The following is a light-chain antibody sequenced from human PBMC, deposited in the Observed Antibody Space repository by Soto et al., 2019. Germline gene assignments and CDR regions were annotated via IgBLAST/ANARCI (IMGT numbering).Light chain of an antibody. CDR3: VLYMGSGIHVV. Sequence: QTVVTQEPSFSVSPGGTVTLTCGLCSGSVSTSYYPSWYQQTPGQAPRTLIYSTNTRSSGVPDRFSGSILGNKAALTITGAQADDESDYYCVLYMGSGIHVVFGGGTKLTVL. J-gene: IGLJ2*01. V-gene: IGLV8-61*01. CDR2: STN. CDR1: SGSVSTSYY.